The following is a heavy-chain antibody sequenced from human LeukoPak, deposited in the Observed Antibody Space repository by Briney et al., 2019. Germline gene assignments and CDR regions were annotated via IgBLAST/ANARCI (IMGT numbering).Heavy chain of an antibody. CDR3: AREGRDGYNHGY. V-gene: IGHV1-69*13. CDR2: IIPIFGTA. Sequence: SVKVSCKASGGTFSSYAISWVRQAPGQGLEWMGGIIPIFGTANYAQKFQGRVTITADESTSTAYMELSSLRSEDTAVYYRAREGRDGYNHGYWGQGTLVTVSS. D-gene: IGHD5-24*01. CDR1: GGTFSSYA. J-gene: IGHJ4*02.